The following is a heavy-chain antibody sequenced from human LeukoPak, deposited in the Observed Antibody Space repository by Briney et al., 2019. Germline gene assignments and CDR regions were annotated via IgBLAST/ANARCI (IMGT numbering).Heavy chain of an antibody. CDR3: ARERTIFGVVIRPSIFDY. D-gene: IGHD3-3*01. V-gene: IGHV3-30-3*01. CDR1: GFTFSSYA. J-gene: IGHJ4*02. CDR2: ISYDGSNK. Sequence: GGSLRLSCAASGFTFSSYAMHWVRQAPGKGLEWVAVISYDGSNKYYADSVKGRFTISRDNSKNTLYLQMNSLRAEDTAVYYCARERTIFGVVIRPSIFDYWGQGTLVTVSS.